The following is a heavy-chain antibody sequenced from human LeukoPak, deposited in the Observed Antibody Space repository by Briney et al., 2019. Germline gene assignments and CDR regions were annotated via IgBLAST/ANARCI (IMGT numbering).Heavy chain of an antibody. CDR3: ARGRIGRFGRFDY. V-gene: IGHV4-34*01. CDR2: INHSGST. D-gene: IGHD3-10*01. J-gene: IGHJ4*02. CDR1: GGSSSGYY. Sequence: PSETLSLTCAVYGGSSSGYYWSWIRQPPGKGLEWIGEINHSGSTNYNPSLKSRVTISVDTSKNQFSLKLSSVTAADTAVYYCARGRIGRFGRFDYWGQGTLVTVSS.